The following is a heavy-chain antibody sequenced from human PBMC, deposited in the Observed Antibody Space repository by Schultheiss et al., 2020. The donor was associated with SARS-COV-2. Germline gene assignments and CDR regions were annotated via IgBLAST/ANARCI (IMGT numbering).Heavy chain of an antibody. CDR2: ISYDGSNK. V-gene: IGHV3-30*03. CDR1: GFTFSSYG. Sequence: GGSLRLSCAASGFTFSSYGMHWVRQAPGKGLEWVAVISYDGSNKYYADSVKGRFTISRDNSKNTLYLQMNSLRAEDTAVYYCAREPPLSGYDFWSGYHTLYGMDVWGQGTTVTVSS. CDR3: AREPPLSGYDFWSGYHTLYGMDV. D-gene: IGHD3-3*01. J-gene: IGHJ6*02.